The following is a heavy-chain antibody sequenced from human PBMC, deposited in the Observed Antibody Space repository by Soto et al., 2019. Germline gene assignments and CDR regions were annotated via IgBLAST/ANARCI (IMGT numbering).Heavy chain of an antibody. D-gene: IGHD5-12*01. Sequence: EGTLRRSCAASGFTFSSYTMHWVRQAPGKGLEWVAVISYDGSNKYYADSVKGRFTISRDNSKSTLYLQMYGQRAEVTSVDYGGRVSTSTTCGCWGQGTLVSVSS. CDR2: ISYDGSNK. V-gene: IGHV3-30-3*01. CDR1: GFTFSSYT. CDR3: GRVSTSTTCGC. J-gene: IGHJ4*01.